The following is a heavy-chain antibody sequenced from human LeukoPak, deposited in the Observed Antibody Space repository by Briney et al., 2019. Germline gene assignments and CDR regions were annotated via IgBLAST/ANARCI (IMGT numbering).Heavy chain of an antibody. Sequence: PGGSLRLSCAASGFTFSSYAMSWVRQAPGKGLEWVSAISGSGGSTYYADSVKGRITISRDNSKNTLYLQMNSLKTEDTAVYYCASRGIITGDFSGLYGYWGQGTLVTVSS. CDR3: ASRGIITGDFSGLYGY. CDR2: ISGSGGST. J-gene: IGHJ4*02. D-gene: IGHD3-10*01. CDR1: GFTFSSYA. V-gene: IGHV3-23*01.